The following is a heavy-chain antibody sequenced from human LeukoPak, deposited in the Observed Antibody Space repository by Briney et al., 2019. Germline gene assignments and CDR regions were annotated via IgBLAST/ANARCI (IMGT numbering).Heavy chain of an antibody. J-gene: IGHJ4*02. CDR1: GFTFSSYG. Sequence: GGSLRLSCAASGFTFSSYGMSWVRQAPGKGLEWVSAISGSGGSTYYADSVKGRFTISRDNSKNTLYLQMNSLRAEDTAIYYCARSKRWPNFYFDYWGQGTLVTVSS. CDR3: ARSKRWPNFYFDY. CDR2: ISGSGGST. D-gene: IGHD5-24*01. V-gene: IGHV3-23*01.